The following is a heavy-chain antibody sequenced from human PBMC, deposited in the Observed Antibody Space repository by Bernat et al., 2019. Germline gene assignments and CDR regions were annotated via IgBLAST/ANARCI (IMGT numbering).Heavy chain of an antibody. CDR2: TYYRSRWYN. CDR3: ARGRYSSGSGFDP. CDR1: GDRVSSNSAA. J-gene: IGHJ5*02. D-gene: IGHD6-19*01. V-gene: IGHV6-1*01. Sequence: QVQLQQSGPGLVKPSQTLSLTCAISGDRVSSNSAAWNWIRQSPSRGLGGLGRTYYRSRWYNDYAVSVKSRITINPDTSKNQFSLQLNSVSPEDTAVYYCARGRYSSGSGFDPWGQGTLVTVSS.